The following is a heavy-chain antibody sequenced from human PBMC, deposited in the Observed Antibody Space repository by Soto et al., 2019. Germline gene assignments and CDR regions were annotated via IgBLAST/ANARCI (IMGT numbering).Heavy chain of an antibody. J-gene: IGHJ4*02. Sequence: EVQLVESGGGLAQSGGSLRLSCAASGFMFNDYEMNWVRQAPGKGLEWVSYISEGGTTTHYTDSVKGRFTISRDNAKESLYLKMNSRAPEDTATYFCVRDARGGGLLLWDCWGQGVVVSVSS. CDR2: ISEGGTTT. CDR3: VRDARGGGLLLWDC. D-gene: IGHD3-16*01. CDR1: GFMFNDYE. V-gene: IGHV3-48*03.